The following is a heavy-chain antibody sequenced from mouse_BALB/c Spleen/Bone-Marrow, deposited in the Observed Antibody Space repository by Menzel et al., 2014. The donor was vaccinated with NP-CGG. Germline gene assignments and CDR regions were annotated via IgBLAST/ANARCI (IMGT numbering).Heavy chain of an antibody. J-gene: IGHJ2*01. D-gene: IGHD2-10*02. Sequence: VQLQQSGAELVRPGASVKLSCKASGYTFTGYWMNWVKRRPGQGLEWIGMIDPSDSETHYNQMFRDKATLTVDKSSSTAYMQLSSLTSEDSAVYYCTRKYGKGGDFWGQGTTLTVSS. CDR3: TRKYGKGGDF. CDR1: GYTFTGYW. V-gene: IGHV1-61*01. CDR2: IDPSDSET.